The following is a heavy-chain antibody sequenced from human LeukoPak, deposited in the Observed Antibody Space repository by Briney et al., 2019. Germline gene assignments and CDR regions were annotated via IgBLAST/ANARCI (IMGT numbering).Heavy chain of an antibody. CDR2: IYYSGST. CDR1: GGSINNYY. V-gene: IGHV4-59*01. CDR3: ARVGEINSSSLLDY. Sequence: PAETLSLTCIVSGGSINNYYWSWIRQPAGKGLEWIGYIYYSGSTNYNPSLKSRVTISVDTSKNQFSLKLSSVTAADTAVYYCARVGEINSSSLLDYWGQGTQVTVSS. D-gene: IGHD6-13*01. J-gene: IGHJ4*02.